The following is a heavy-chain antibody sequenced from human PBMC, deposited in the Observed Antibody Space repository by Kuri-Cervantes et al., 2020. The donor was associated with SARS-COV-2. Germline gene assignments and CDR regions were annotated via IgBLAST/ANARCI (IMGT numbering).Heavy chain of an antibody. D-gene: IGHD3-3*01. CDR3: VGTRWNFDFWSGYSFLDY. CDR1: GFTFSSYW. Sequence: GESLKISCAASGFTFSSYWMSWVRQAPGKGLEWVANIKQDGSEKYYVDSVKGRFTISRDNAKNSLYLQMNSLRAEDTAVYYCVGTRWNFDFWSGYSFLDYWGQGTLVTVSS. CDR2: IKQDGSEK. J-gene: IGHJ4*02. V-gene: IGHV3-7*01.